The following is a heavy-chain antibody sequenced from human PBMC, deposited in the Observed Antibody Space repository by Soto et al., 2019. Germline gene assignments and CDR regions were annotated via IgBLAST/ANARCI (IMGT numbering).Heavy chain of an antibody. V-gene: IGHV2-5*01. Sequence: SGPTLVNPTQTLTLTCTFSGFSLSTSGVGVGWIRQPPGKALEWLALIYWNDDKRYSPSLKSRLTITKDTSKNQVVLTMTNMDPVDTATYYCAHSRAMGYSGYDYYYYGMDVWGQGTTVTVSS. CDR1: GFSLSTSGVG. J-gene: IGHJ6*02. CDR2: IYWNDDK. D-gene: IGHD5-12*01. CDR3: AHSRAMGYSGYDYYYYGMDV.